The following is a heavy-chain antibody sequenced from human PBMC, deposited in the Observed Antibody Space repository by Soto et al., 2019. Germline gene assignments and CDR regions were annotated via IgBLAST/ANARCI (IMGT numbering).Heavy chain of an antibody. J-gene: IGHJ6*02. Sequence: GGSLRLSCAASGFTFSSYGMHWVRQAPGKGLEWVAVIWYDGSNKYYADSVKGRFTISRDNSKNTLYLQMNSLRAEDTAVYYCAKENMVRGAIYYYYGMDVWGQGTTVTVSS. CDR3: AKENMVRGAIYYYYGMDV. V-gene: IGHV3-30*02. D-gene: IGHD3-10*01. CDR2: IWYDGSNK. CDR1: GFTFSSYG.